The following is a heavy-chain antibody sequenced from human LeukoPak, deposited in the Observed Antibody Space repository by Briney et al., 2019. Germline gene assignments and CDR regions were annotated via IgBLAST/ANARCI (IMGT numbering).Heavy chain of an antibody. Sequence: SETLSLTCTVSGGSISSGSYYWSWIRQPAGKGLEWIGRIYTSGSTNYNPSLKSRVAISVDTSKNQFSLKLSSVTAADTAVYYCARPSLYGGAFDIWGQGTMVTVSS. V-gene: IGHV4-61*02. CDR3: ARPSLYGGAFDI. J-gene: IGHJ3*02. CDR1: GGSISSGSYY. D-gene: IGHD2-2*02. CDR2: IYTSGST.